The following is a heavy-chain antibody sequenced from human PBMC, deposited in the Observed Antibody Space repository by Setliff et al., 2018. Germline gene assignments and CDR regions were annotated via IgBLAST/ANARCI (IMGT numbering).Heavy chain of an antibody. D-gene: IGHD3-3*01. V-gene: IGHV1-69*06. J-gene: IGHJ6*03. CDR1: GGTFSSYA. CDR3: ARGRHPPWSGYPYYYMDV. CDR2: IIPIFGTA. Sequence: GASVKVSCKASGGTFSSYAISWVRQAPGQGLEWMGRIIPIFGTANYAQKFQGRVTITADKSTSTAYMERSSLRSEDTAVYYCARGRHPPWSGYPYYYMDVWGKGTTVTVSS.